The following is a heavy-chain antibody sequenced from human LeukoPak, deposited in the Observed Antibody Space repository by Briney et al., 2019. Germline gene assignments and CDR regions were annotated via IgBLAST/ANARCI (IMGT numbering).Heavy chain of an antibody. CDR3: AKDTPPIAAAATSFDY. D-gene: IGHD6-13*01. Sequence: GGSLRLSCAASGFTFSSYAMSWVRQAPGKGLEWVSAISGSGGSTYYADSVKGRFTISRDNSKNTLYLQMSSLRAEDTAVYYCAKDTPPIAAAATSFDYWGQGTLVTVS. CDR1: GFTFSSYA. J-gene: IGHJ4*02. V-gene: IGHV3-23*01. CDR2: ISGSGGST.